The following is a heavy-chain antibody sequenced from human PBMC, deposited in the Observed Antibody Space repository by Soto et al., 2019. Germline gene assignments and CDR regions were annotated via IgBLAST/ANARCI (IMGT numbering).Heavy chain of an antibody. CDR3: ARAYYYDSSGYVAEYFQH. J-gene: IGHJ1*01. CDR2: INPNSGGT. V-gene: IGHV1-2*02. Sequence: SVKVSCKASGYTFTGYYMHWVRQAPGQGLEWMGWINPNSGGTNYAQKFQGRVTMTRDTSISTAYMELSRLRSDDTAVYYCARAYYYDSSGYVAEYFQHWGQGTLVTVSS. D-gene: IGHD3-22*01. CDR1: GYTFTGYY.